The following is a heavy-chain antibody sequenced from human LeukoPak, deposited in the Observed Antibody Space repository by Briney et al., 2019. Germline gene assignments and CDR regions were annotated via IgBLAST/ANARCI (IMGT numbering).Heavy chain of an antibody. D-gene: IGHD3-22*01. CDR1: GFTFSSYA. Sequence: GGSLRLSCAASGFTFSSYAMSWVRQAPGKGLEWVSYISSSSSTIYYADSVKGRFTISRDNSKNTLYLQMNSLRAEDTAVYYCAKESPTEREYYYDSSGYYRPLGHWGQGTLVTVSS. V-gene: IGHV3-48*01. CDR3: AKESPTEREYYYDSSGYYRPLGH. J-gene: IGHJ1*01. CDR2: ISSSSSTI.